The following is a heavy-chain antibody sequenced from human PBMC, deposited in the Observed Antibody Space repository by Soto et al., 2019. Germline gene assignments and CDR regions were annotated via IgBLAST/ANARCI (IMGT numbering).Heavy chain of an antibody. J-gene: IGHJ5*02. Sequence: GGSLRLSCAASGFTFSNYGMHWVRRAPGKGLEWVAVIWYDGGNKYYADSVKGRFTISRDNSKNTLYLQMNSLRAEDTAVYYCARLISYWFGPWGQGTLVTVSS. V-gene: IGHV3-33*01. CDR3: ARLISYWFGP. CDR2: IWYDGGNK. CDR1: GFTFSNYG. D-gene: IGHD6-6*01.